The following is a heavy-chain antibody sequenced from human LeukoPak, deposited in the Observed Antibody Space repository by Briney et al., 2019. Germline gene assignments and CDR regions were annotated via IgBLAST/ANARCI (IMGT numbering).Heavy chain of an antibody. CDR3: ARQKMVRGVISIDY. CDR1: GYTFTSYD. D-gene: IGHD3-10*01. J-gene: IGHJ4*02. CDR2: MHPNSGNT. V-gene: IGHV1-8*01. Sequence: GASVEVSCKASGYTFTSYDINWVRQATAQGLERMGWMHPNSGNTGYEQKFQGRVAMTRNTSISTAYMELSRLRSEDTAVYYCARQKMVRGVISIDYWGQGTLVTVSS.